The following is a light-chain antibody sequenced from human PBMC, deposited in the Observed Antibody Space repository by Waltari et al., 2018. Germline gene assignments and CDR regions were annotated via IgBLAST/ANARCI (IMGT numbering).Light chain of an antibody. J-gene: IGLJ1*01. CDR3: CSYAGSYTYV. CDR2: DVS. V-gene: IGLV2-11*01. CDR1: SSDVGGYNY. Sequence: QSALTQPRSVSGSPGKSVTISCTGTSSDVGGYNYVPWYQQHPGKAPKLMIYDVSKRPSGVPDRFSGSKSGNTASLTISGLQAEDEADYYCCSYAGSYTYVFGTGTKVTVL.